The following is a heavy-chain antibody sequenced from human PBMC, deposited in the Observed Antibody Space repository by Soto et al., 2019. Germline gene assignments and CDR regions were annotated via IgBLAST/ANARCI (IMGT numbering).Heavy chain of an antibody. D-gene: IGHD3-10*01. CDR1: GGSISSAAYY. CDR3: ARADRGNFLYYGMDV. Sequence: SETLSLTCTVSGGSISSAAYYWSWIRQHPGHGLEWIGSIYYSGSTFYNPDYNPSLQGRVVISVDTSTNQFSLNLSSVTAADTAVYFCARADRGNFLYYGMDVWGQGTAVTVSS. V-gene: IGHV4-31*03. J-gene: IGHJ6*02. CDR2: IYYSGST.